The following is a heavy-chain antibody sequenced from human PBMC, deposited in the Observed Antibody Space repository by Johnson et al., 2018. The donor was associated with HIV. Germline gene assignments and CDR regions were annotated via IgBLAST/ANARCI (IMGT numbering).Heavy chain of an antibody. CDR1: GFTFSSYA. J-gene: IGHJ3*02. Sequence: QEQLVESGGGVVQPGRSLRLSCAASGFTFSSYAMHWVRQAPGKGLEWVAVISHDGSNKYYADSVKGRFTISRDNSKRTLYLQMNSLKTEDTAVYYCSVDAFDIWGQGTMVTVSS. V-gene: IGHV3-30*04. CDR3: SVDAFDI. CDR2: ISHDGSNK.